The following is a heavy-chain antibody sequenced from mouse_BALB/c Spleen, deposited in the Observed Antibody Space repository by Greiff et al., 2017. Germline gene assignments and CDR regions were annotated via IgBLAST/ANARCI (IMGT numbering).Heavy chain of an antibody. CDR3: ARRGNDGASRGFAY. CDR2: IYPGDGDT. J-gene: IGHJ3*01. D-gene: IGHD2-3*01. V-gene: IGHV1-82*01. CDR1: GYAFSSSW. Sequence: VHLVESGPELVKPGASVKISCKASGYAFSSSWMNWVKQRPGQGLEWIGRIYPGDGDTNYNGKFKGQATLTADKSSSTAYMQLSSLTSVDSAVYYCARRGNDGASRGFAYWGQGTLVTVSA.